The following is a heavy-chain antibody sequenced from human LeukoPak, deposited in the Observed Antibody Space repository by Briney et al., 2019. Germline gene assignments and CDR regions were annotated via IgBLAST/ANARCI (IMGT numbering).Heavy chain of an antibody. V-gene: IGHV3-21*01. CDR1: GFTFKSSS. D-gene: IGHD1-1*01. J-gene: IGHJ4*01. CDR3: ARDPYTGSMFDY. Sequence: PGGSLRLSCVATGFTFKSSSMSWVRQAPGKGLEWVAFIGHFTGDIFYADSVKGRFNISRDDAEDSVYLQMNSLRVDDTAVYFCARDPYTGSMFDYWGHGTLVTVSS. CDR2: IGHFTGDI.